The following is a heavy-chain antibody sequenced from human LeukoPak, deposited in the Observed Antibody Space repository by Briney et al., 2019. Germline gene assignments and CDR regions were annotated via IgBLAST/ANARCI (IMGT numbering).Heavy chain of an antibody. CDR2: IDPRDSYS. V-gene: IGHV5-10-1*01. D-gene: IGHD3-22*01. CDR1: GYTFTNYW. J-gene: IGHJ4*02. Sequence: GESLKISCQGSGYTFTNYWISWWRQMPGKGLEWMGRIDPRDSYSNYSPSFQGHVTFSADKSISAAYLQWGSLKASDTAIYYCARRGYYDSSGRFDYWGQGTLLTVSS. CDR3: ARRGYYDSSGRFDY.